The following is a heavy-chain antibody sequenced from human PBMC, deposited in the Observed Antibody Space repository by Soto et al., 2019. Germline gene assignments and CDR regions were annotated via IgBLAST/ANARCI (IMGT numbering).Heavy chain of an antibody. Sequence: SETLSLTCTVSDGSISSYYWSWIRQPPGKGLEWIGYIYYSGSTNYNPSLKSRVTISVDTSKNQFSLKLSSVTAADTAVYFCAREGALSYYYYYMDVWGKGTTVTVSS. CDR3: AREGALSYYYYYMDV. D-gene: IGHD3-16*01. V-gene: IGHV4-59*01. CDR2: IYYSGST. CDR1: DGSISSYY. J-gene: IGHJ6*03.